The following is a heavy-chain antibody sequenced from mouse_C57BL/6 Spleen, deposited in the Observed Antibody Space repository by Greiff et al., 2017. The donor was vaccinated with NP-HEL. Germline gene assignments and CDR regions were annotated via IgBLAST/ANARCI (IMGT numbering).Heavy chain of an antibody. CDR3: ARKSNYLYYFDY. J-gene: IGHJ2*01. D-gene: IGHD2-5*01. Sequence: VKLMESGAELVKPGASVKISCKASGYAFSSYWMNWVKQRPGKGLEWIGQIYPGDGDTNYNGKFKGKATLTADKSSSTAYMQLSSLTSEDSAVYFCARKSNYLYYFDYWGQGTTLTVSS. V-gene: IGHV1-80*01. CDR2: IYPGDGDT. CDR1: GYAFSSYW.